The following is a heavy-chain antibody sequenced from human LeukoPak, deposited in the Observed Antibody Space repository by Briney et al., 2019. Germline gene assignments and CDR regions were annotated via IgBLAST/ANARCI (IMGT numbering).Heavy chain of an antibody. CDR1: GDSVSGVY. CDR2: IYYSGST. J-gene: IGHJ4*02. CDR3: ARGVGSSVDY. D-gene: IGHD6-6*01. Sequence: SETLSLTCTVSGDSVSGVYWSWIRQPPGKGLEWIGYIYYSGSTNYNPSLKSRVTISVDTSKNQFSLKLSSVTAADTAVYYCARGVGSSVDYWGQGTLVTVSS. V-gene: IGHV4-59*02.